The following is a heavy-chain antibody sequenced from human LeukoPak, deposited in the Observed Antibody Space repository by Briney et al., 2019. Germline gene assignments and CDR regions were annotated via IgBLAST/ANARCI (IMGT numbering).Heavy chain of an antibody. J-gene: IGHJ6*02. Sequence: GASVKVSCKASGYTFTGYYMHWVRQAPGQGLEWMGRINPNSGGTNYAQKFQGRVTMTRDTSISTAYMELSRLRSDDTAVYYCARGRGIAARPSGDYYYYGMDVWGQGTTVTVSS. V-gene: IGHV1-2*06. D-gene: IGHD6-6*01. CDR3: ARGRGIAARPSGDYYYYGMDV. CDR2: INPNSGGT. CDR1: GYTFTGYY.